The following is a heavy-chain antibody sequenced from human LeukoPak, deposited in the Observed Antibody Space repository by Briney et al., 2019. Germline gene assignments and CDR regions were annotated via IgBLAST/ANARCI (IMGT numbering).Heavy chain of an antibody. Sequence: SETLSLTCTVSGDSISSSSYYWGWIRQPPGTGLEWIGEINHSGSTNYNPSLKSRVTISVDTSKNQFSLKLSSLTAADTAVYSRGLRSYDSSGFDYWGQGTLVTVSS. CDR3: GLRSYDSSGFDY. J-gene: IGHJ4*02. D-gene: IGHD3-22*01. CDR1: GDSISSSSYY. V-gene: IGHV4-39*07. CDR2: INHSGST.